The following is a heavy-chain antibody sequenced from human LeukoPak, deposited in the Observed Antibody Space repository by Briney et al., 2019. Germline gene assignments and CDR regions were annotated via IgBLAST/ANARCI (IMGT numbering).Heavy chain of an antibody. D-gene: IGHD3-22*01. CDR2: IKKDGSEK. V-gene: IGHV3-7*01. CDR1: GFTFSSYR. Sequence: GGSLRLSCAASGFTFSSYRMSWVRQAPGKGLEWVANIKKDGSEKYYVDSVKGRFTISRDNAKNSLYLQMNSLRAEDTAVYYCARDLYRIVVVPHYFDYWGQGTLVTVSS. CDR3: ARDLYRIVVVPHYFDY. J-gene: IGHJ4*02.